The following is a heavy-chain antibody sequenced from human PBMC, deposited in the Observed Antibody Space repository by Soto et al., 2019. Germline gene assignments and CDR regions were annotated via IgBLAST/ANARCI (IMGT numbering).Heavy chain of an antibody. CDR1: GGSISSYY. Sequence: SETLSLTCTVSGGSISSYYWSWIRQPPGKGLEWIGYIYYSGSTNYNPSLKSRVTIAVDTSKNQFSLKLSSVTAADTAVYYCARRWGPTFDFWGQGTLVTVSS. CDR3: ARRWGPTFDF. V-gene: IGHV4-59*01. CDR2: IYYSGST. D-gene: IGHD1-26*01. J-gene: IGHJ4*02.